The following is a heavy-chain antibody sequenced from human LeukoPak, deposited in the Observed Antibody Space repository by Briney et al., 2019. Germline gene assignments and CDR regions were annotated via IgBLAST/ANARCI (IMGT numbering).Heavy chain of an antibody. CDR1: GFIFSNYV. Sequence: GGSLRLSCAASGFIFSNYVMNWVRQAPGRGLEWVSGISDSGASTYYEDSVHGRCTISIDNSKNTLYLQMNSLRAEDAAIYFCSKDPRRTYSPLGYFDYWGQGALVTVSS. D-gene: IGHD2-21*01. CDR3: SKDPRRTYSPLGYFDY. V-gene: IGHV3-23*01. J-gene: IGHJ4*02. CDR2: ISDSGAST.